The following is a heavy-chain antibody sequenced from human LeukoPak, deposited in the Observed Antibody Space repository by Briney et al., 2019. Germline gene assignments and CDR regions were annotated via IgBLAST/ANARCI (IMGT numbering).Heavy chain of an antibody. CDR1: GFTVSNNY. CDR3: AKTGSGWYLYYFDY. J-gene: IGHJ4*02. D-gene: IGHD6-19*01. Sequence: GGSLRLSCAASGFTVSNNYMTWVRQAPGKGLEWVSAISGSGGSTYYADSVKGRFTISRDNSKNTLYLQMNSLRAEDTAVYYCAKTGSGWYLYYFDYWGQGTLVTVSS. V-gene: IGHV3-23*01. CDR2: ISGSGGST.